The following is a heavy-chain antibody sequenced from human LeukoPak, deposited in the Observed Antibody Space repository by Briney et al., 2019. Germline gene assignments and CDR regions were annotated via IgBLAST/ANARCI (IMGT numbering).Heavy chain of an antibody. CDR3: ARGTYSSSWYYYPHFDP. CDR1: GFTFSSYA. J-gene: IGHJ5*02. D-gene: IGHD6-13*01. Sequence: GGSLRLSCAASGFTFSSYAMHWVRQAPGKGLEWVAVISYDGSNEYYADSVKGRFTISRDNSKNTLYLQMNSLRAEDTAVYYCARGTYSSSWYYYPHFDPWGQGTLVTVSS. CDR2: ISYDGSNE. V-gene: IGHV3-30*04.